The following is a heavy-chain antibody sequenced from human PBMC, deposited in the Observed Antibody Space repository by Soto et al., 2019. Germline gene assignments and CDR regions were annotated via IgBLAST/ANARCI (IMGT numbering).Heavy chain of an antibody. D-gene: IGHD3-10*01. CDR1: GFTFSSYS. J-gene: IGHJ4*02. V-gene: IGHV3-21*01. CDR2: ISSSSSYI. Sequence: EVQLVESGGGLVKPGGSLRLSCAASGFTFSSYSMNWVRQAPGKRLEWVSSISSSSSYIYYAGAVKGQFTISRDNAKNSLYLQMNSLRAEDTAVYYCEVRSDYWGQGTLITVSS. CDR3: EVRSDY.